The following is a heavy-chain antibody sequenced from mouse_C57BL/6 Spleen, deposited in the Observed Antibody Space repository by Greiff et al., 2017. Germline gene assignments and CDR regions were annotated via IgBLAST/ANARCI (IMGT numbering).Heavy chain of an antibody. V-gene: IGHV1-61*01. Sequence: QVQLQQPGAELVRPGSSVKLSCKASGYTFTSYWLDWVKQRPGQGLDWIGNIYPSDSETHYNQKFKDKATLTVDKSSSTAYMQLSSLSSEDSAVYYCARPFYDGYPFAYWGQGTLVTVSA. J-gene: IGHJ3*01. CDR3: ARPFYDGYPFAY. CDR2: IYPSDSET. CDR1: GYTFTSYW. D-gene: IGHD2-3*01.